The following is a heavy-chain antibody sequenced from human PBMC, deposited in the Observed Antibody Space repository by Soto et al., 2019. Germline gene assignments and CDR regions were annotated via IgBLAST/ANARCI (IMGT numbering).Heavy chain of an antibody. D-gene: IGHD6-19*01. V-gene: IGHV3-23*01. J-gene: IGHJ4*02. CDR3: AKCFPRYSSGLKAYYFDY. Sequence: GSLRLSCAASGFTFSSYAMSWVRQAPGKGLEWVSVISGSGGSTYYADSVKGRFTISRDNSRNTLYLQMNSLRAEGTAVYYCAKCFPRYSSGLKAYYFDYWGQGTLVTVSS. CDR1: GFTFSSYA. CDR2: ISGSGGST.